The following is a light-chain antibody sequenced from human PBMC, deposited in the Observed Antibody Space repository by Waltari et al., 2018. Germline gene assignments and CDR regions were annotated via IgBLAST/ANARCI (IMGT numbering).Light chain of an antibody. CDR3: SSYTRSSTVI. J-gene: IGLJ2*01. CDR1: RDIATFDY. CDR2: DVY. Sequence: QSALSQPASVSGSPGQPITFSCTGRDIATFDYVSWYQHHPGKATKLLIFDVYRRPSGVSNRFSGSKSGTTASLTISGLRAEDEADYYCSSYTRSSTVIFGGGTKLTVL. V-gene: IGLV2-14*03.